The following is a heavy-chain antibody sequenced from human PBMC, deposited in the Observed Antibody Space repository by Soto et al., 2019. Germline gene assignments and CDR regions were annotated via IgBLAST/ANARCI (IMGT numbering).Heavy chain of an antibody. Sequence: SETLSLTCSVSGDSISSYYWSWFRQPPGRTLEWIGYIYDNGNTYYSPSLKSRATISLDTSKNQFSLNLASVTAADTAVYYCARRMGTPGFDSWGQGTLVTVSS. CDR3: ARRMGTPGFDS. CDR2: IYDNGNT. V-gene: IGHV4-59*01. J-gene: IGHJ4*02. D-gene: IGHD7-27*01. CDR1: GDSISSYY.